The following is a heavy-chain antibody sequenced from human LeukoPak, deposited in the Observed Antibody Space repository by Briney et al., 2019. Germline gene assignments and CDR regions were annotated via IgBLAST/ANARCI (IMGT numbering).Heavy chain of an antibody. CDR1: GFTFSSFA. CDR3: ARESGPFDY. J-gene: IGHJ4*02. D-gene: IGHD3-10*01. V-gene: IGHV3-23*01. CDR2: VSGSSVTT. Sequence: GGSLRLSCAASGFTFSSFAMSWVRQAPGKGLEWVSVVSGSSVTTHYADSVKGRFTISRDKSKNTLYLQMNSLRDEDTAVYYCARESGPFDYWGRGTLVTVSS.